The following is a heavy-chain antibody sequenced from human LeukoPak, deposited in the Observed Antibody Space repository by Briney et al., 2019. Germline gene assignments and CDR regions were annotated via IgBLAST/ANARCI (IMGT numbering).Heavy chain of an antibody. V-gene: IGHV3-53*01. CDR2: IYRGGNT. Sequence: GGSLRLSCAASGFTVSSIYMTWVRQAPGKGLEWVSIIYRGGNTYYADSVKGRFAVSRDNSKNTLYLQMNSLRADDTAVYYCSGGSLGSGTSSDFCPLDYLGQGTLVTGSS. CDR1: GFTVSSIY. D-gene: IGHD2-15*01. J-gene: IGHJ4*02. CDR3: SGGSLGSGTSSDFCPLDY.